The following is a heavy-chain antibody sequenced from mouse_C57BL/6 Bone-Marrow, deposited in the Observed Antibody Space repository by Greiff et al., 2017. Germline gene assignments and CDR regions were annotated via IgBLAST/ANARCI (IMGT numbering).Heavy chain of an antibody. D-gene: IGHD1-1*01. CDR1: GYSITSYY. J-gene: IGHJ2*01. Sequence: EVQLVESGPGLAKPSQTLSLTCSVTGYSITSYYWNWIRKFPGNKLEYMGYISYSGSTYYNPSLKSRISITRDTSKNQYYLQLNSVTTEDTATYYCARWGDGVDYWGQGTTLTVSS. CDR2: ISYSGST. CDR3: ARWGDGVDY. V-gene: IGHV3-8*01.